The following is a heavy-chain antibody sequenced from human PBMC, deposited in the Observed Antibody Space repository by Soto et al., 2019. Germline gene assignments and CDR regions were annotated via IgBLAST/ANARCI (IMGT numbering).Heavy chain of an antibody. CDR1: GGTPSNSA. J-gene: IGHJ6*02. Sequence: QVHLLLQSGAEVKKPGSSVKVSCKASGGTPSNSAISWVRQAPGQGLEWMEGIIPVFGLVKYAQNFQGRVTITADESTKTAYMELSSLRPEDTAVYYCAGGRIVVVGSRAYYGMDVWGQGTTVTVSS. CDR3: AGGRIVVVGSRAYYGMDV. CDR2: IIPVFGLV. D-gene: IGHD3-22*01. V-gene: IGHV1-69*01.